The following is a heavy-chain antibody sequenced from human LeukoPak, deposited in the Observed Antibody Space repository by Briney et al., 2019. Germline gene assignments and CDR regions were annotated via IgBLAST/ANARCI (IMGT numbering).Heavy chain of an antibody. CDR1: GFTFSSYG. J-gene: IGHJ4*02. Sequence: GRSLRLSCAASGFTFSSYGMHWVRQAPGKGLEWVAVISYDGSNKYYADSVKGRFTISRDNSKNTLYLQMNSLRAEDTAVYYCAKERGTAMVTTHYFDYWGQGTLVTVSS. CDR3: AKERGTAMVTTHYFDY. D-gene: IGHD5-18*01. V-gene: IGHV3-30*18. CDR2: ISYDGSNK.